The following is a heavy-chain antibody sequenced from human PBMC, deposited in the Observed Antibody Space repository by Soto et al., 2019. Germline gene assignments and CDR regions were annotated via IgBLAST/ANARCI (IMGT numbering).Heavy chain of an antibody. D-gene: IGHD1-26*01. CDR3: AGWSVLDN. CDR1: GFSFSSFV. Sequence: RRLSCATSGFSFSSFVMSWVRQAPGKGLEWVSSLSGSDGKTYYADSVKGRFSMSTDTSKSTLYLEMNSLRAEDTAVYYCAGWSVLDNWGQGTRVTVSS. CDR2: LSGSDGKT. V-gene: IGHV3-23*01. J-gene: IGHJ4*02.